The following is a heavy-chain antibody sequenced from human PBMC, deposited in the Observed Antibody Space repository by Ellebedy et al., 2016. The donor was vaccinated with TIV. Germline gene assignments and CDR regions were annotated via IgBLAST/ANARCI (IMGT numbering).Heavy chain of an antibody. CDR2: ISSSGSTI. CDR1: GFTFSDYY. V-gene: IGHV3-11*01. Sequence: GESLKISXAASGFTFSDYYMSWIRQAPGKGLEWVSYISSSGSTIYYADSVKGRFTISRDNAKNSLYLQMNSLRAEDTAVYYCAKDPTPSTWFDPWGQGTLVTVSS. CDR3: AKDPTPSTWFDP. J-gene: IGHJ5*02.